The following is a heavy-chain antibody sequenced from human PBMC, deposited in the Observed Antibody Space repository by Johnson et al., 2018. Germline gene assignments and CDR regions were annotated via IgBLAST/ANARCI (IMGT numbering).Heavy chain of an antibody. CDR1: EFTFNSYS. D-gene: IGHD4-17*01. Sequence: VQLVESGGGLVKAGGSLRLSCAASEFTFNSYSMNWVRQAPGKGLEWVSCISGTSNYVYYADAVQGRFTISRDNAKNPLYLQMNSLRVEDTAVYYCARDRGDHMNKYYYYGMDVWGQGTTVTVSS. V-gene: IGHV3-21*01. J-gene: IGHJ6*02. CDR3: ARDRGDHMNKYYYYGMDV. CDR2: ISGTSNYV.